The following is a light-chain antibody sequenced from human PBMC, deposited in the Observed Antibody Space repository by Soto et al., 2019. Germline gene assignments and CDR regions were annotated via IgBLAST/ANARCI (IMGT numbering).Light chain of an antibody. CDR3: LLHNQGRAVT. J-gene: IGKJ3*01. Sequence: DIPMTQSPSSLSASVGDRVTISCRASQGINNYVAWYQQKPGKAPKLLIYAASTLQSGVSTRISGSGSGTDFTIYISSRQPEDVASYYYLLHNQGRAVTFGPGTKV. CDR1: QGINNY. V-gene: IGKV1-27*01. CDR2: AAS.